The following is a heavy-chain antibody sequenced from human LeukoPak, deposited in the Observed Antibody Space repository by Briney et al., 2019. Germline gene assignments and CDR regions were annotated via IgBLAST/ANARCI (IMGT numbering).Heavy chain of an antibody. J-gene: IGHJ1*01. V-gene: IGHV3-21*01. CDR3: ARDSSQYYDFWSGYYTPEYFQH. CDR1: GFTFSSYS. CDR2: ISSSSSYI. D-gene: IGHD3-3*01. Sequence: PGGSLRLSCAASGFTFSSYSMNWVRQAPGKGLEWVSSISSSSSYIYYADSVKGRFTISRDNAKNSLYLQMNSLRAEDTAVYYCARDSSQYYDFWSGYYTPEYFQHWGQGTLVTVSS.